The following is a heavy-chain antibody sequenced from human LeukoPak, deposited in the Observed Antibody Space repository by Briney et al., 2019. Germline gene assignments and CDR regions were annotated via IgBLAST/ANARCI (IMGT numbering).Heavy chain of an antibody. D-gene: IGHD4-17*01. CDR1: GFTFSSYG. J-gene: IGHJ4*02. V-gene: IGHV3-33*01. Sequence: GGSLRLSCAASGFTFSSYGMHWVRQAPGKGLEWVAVTWYDGSNKYYADAVKGRFTISRDNSKNTLYLPMNSLRAEDTAVYFCARDHGDYSGKDYWGQGTLVTVSS. CDR3: ARDHGDYSGKDY. CDR2: TWYDGSNK.